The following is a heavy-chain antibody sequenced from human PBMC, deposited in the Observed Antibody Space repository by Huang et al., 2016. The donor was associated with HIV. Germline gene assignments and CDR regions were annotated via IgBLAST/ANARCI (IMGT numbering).Heavy chain of an antibody. CDR3: ARAVYDDDILTGIIDV. CDR2: IIPMLGTA. J-gene: IGHJ6*03. CDR1: GGTFSNFG. V-gene: IGHV1-69*13. Sequence: PGSSVNVSCKASGGTFSNFGITWVRQAPRQGLEWMGGIIPMLGTANYAQRLQGRVTITADESASTAYMELRGLRSADAAIYYCARAVYDDDILTGIIDVWGKGTTVTVSS. D-gene: IGHD3-9*01.